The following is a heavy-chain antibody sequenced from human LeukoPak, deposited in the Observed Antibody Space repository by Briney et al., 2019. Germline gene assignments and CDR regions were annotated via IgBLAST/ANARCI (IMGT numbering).Heavy chain of an antibody. J-gene: IGHJ6*02. CDR3: ARDTAAAGTDYYGMDV. CDR2: IYYSGST. D-gene: IGHD6-13*01. Sequence: PSETLSLTCTVSGGSISSYYWSWIRQPPGKGLEWIGYIYYSGSTNYNPFLKSRVTISVDTSKNQFSLKLSSVTAADTAVYYCARDTAAAGTDYYGMDVWGQGTTVTVSS. V-gene: IGHV4-59*01. CDR1: GGSISSYY.